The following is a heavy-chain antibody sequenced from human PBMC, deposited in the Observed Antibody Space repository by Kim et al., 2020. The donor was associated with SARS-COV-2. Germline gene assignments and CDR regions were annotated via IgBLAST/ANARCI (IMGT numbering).Heavy chain of an antibody. CDR1: GFTFSSCA. CDR2: VNGGGDRT. Sequence: GGSLRLSCAASGFTFSSCAMSWVRQTPGRGLEWVSIVNGGGDRTSYVDSVKGRFTISRDNSKNTLYLQMNSLRAEDTAVFYCVKHWPGSKAFEYWGQGTLVAVSS. CDR3: VKHWPGSKAFEY. V-gene: IGHV3-23*01. D-gene: IGHD1-1*01. J-gene: IGHJ4*02.